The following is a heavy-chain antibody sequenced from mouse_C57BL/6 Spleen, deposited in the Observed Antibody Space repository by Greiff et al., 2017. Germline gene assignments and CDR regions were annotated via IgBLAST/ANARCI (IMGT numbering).Heavy chain of an antibody. CDR2: ISSGGSYT. Sequence: EVKLVESGGDLVKPGGSLKLSCAASGFTFSSYGMSWVRQTPDKRLEWVATISSGGSYTYYPDSVRGRFTISRDNAKNTLYLQMSSLKSEDTAMYYCARHDDYDVYAMDYWGQGTSVTVSS. CDR3: ARHDDYDVYAMDY. D-gene: IGHD2-4*01. J-gene: IGHJ4*01. V-gene: IGHV5-6*01. CDR1: GFTFSSYG.